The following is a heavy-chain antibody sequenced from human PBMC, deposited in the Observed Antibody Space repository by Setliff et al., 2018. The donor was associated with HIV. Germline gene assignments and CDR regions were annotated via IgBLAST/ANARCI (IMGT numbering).Heavy chain of an antibody. J-gene: IGHJ4*02. CDR3: ARLLTTVTHFDY. V-gene: IGHV4-39*01. Sequence: PSETLSLTCNVSGDSIRSNNYYWGWIRQPPGKGLEWIGNIHYSRSTSYNPSFKNRVTFSVDTSKNQLSLKLTSVTAADTAVYYCARLLTTVTHFDYWGQGTLVTVSS. CDR2: IHYSRST. D-gene: IGHD4-17*01. CDR1: GDSIRSNNYY.